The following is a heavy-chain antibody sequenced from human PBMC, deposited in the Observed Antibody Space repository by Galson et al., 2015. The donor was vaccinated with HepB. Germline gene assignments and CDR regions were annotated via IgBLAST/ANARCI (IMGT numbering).Heavy chain of an antibody. CDR2: INTNTGNP. J-gene: IGHJ4*02. V-gene: IGHV7-4-1*02. Sequence: SVKVSCKASGYTFTSYAMNWVRQAPGQGLEWMGWINTNTGNPTYAQGFTGRFVFSLDTSVSTAYLQISSLKAEDTAVYYCTKVKGDIAVAEPFDYWGQGTLVTVSS. D-gene: IGHD6-19*01. CDR1: GYTFTSYA. CDR3: TKVKGDIAVAEPFDY.